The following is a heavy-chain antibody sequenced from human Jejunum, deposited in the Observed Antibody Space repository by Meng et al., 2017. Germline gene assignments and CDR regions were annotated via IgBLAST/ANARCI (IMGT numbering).Heavy chain of an antibody. D-gene: IGHD6-13*01. V-gene: IGHV2-5*02. Sequence: TLKGFGPPPVTPTQTLALTVTFSGFSLSTSGVGVGWIRQPPGEALDYLALIYWDDDKRYNPSLKNRLTIAKDTSKNQVVLTMTNVDPVDTATYFCAHRLGPSGHSWDVGYFDFWGQGALVTVSS. CDR2: IYWDDDK. CDR1: GFSLSTSGVG. J-gene: IGHJ4*02. CDR3: AHRLGPSGHSWDVGYFDF.